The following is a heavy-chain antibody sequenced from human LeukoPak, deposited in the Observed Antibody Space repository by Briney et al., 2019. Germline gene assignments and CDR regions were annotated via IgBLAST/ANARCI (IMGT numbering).Heavy chain of an antibody. CDR2: ISYDGSNK. CDR3: AKDAGHYGSGSPYFDY. J-gene: IGHJ4*02. CDR1: GFTFSSYG. D-gene: IGHD3-10*01. V-gene: IGHV3-30*18. Sequence: GRSLILSCAASGFTFSSYGMHWVRQAPGKGLEWVAVISYDGSNKYYADSVKGRFTISRDNSKNTLYLQMNSLRAEDTAVYYCAKDAGHYGSGSPYFDYWGQGTLVTVSS.